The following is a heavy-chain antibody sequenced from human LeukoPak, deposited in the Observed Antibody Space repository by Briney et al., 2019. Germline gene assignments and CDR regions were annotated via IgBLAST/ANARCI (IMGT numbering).Heavy chain of an antibody. CDR1: GFMLSRYS. J-gene: IGHJ3*01. Sequence: QAGGSLRLSCAASGFMLSRYSMNWVRQAPGRGPEWISYITGAGDRTLYADSVKGRYTVSRDNAKNSLYLEMKSLRDEDTALYYCTRGFWSGYDDSFDLWGQGTKVTVSS. CDR2: ITGAGDRT. CDR3: TRGFWSGYDDSFDL. D-gene: IGHD3-3*01. V-gene: IGHV3-48*02.